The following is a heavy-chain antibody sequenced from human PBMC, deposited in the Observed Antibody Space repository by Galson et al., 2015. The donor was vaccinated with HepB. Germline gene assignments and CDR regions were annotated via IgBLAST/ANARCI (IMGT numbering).Heavy chain of an antibody. CDR3: ARTETRAYRPGFFDY. CDR2: IYYSGST. CDR1: GGSIRSGAHY. V-gene: IGHV4-31*03. J-gene: IGHJ4*02. D-gene: IGHD5-18*01. Sequence: LTCTVSGGSIRSGAHYWSWIRQHPGKGLEWIGYIYYSGSTSYNPSLKSRVTISVDTSKNHFSLRLSSVTAADTAVYYCARTETRAYRPGFFDYWGQGILVTVSS.